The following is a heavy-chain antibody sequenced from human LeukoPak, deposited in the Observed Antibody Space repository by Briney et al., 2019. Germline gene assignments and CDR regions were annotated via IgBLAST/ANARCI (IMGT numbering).Heavy chain of an antibody. Sequence: GRSLRLSCAASGFTFDDYATHWVRQAPGKGLEWVSGISWNSGSIGYADSVKGRFTISRDNAKNSLYLQMNSLRAEDTALYYCAKVGPMAPDYFDYWGQGTLVTVSS. CDR1: GFTFDDYA. J-gene: IGHJ4*02. CDR3: AKVGPMAPDYFDY. D-gene: IGHD3-10*01. CDR2: ISWNSGSI. V-gene: IGHV3-9*01.